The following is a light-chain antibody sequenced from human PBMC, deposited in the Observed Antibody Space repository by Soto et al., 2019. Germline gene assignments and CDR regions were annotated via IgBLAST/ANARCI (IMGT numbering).Light chain of an antibody. Sequence: QSALTQPASVSVSPGQSITISCTGTGSDVGGYNYVSWYQQHPGKAPKLMISDVSNRPSGVSNRFSGSKSGNTASLTISGLQAGDEDDYYCSSYTRGNSLHVFGTGTKLTVL. CDR3: SSYTRGNSLHV. J-gene: IGLJ1*01. CDR2: DVS. CDR1: GSDVGGYNY. V-gene: IGLV2-14*01.